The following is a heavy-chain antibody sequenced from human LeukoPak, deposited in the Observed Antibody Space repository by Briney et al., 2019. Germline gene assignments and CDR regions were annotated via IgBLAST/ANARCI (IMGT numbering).Heavy chain of an antibody. D-gene: IGHD2-2*01. Sequence: GASVKVSCKVSGYTLTELSMHWVRQAPGKGLEWMGGFDPEDGETIYAQKFQGRVTMTEDTSTDTAYMELSSLRSEDTAVYYCATVTHCSSTSCSLPDRYFDLWGRGTLVTVSS. CDR2: FDPEDGET. CDR1: GYTLTELS. J-gene: IGHJ2*01. CDR3: ATVTHCSSTSCSLPDRYFDL. V-gene: IGHV1-24*01.